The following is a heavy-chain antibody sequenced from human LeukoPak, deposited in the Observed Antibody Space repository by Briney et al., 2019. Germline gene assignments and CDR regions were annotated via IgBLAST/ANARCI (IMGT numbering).Heavy chain of an antibody. J-gene: IGHJ4*02. CDR2: INTNIGNP. D-gene: IGHD4-17*01. Sequence: GASVKVSCKASGYTFTGYYMHWVRQAPGQGLEWMGWINTNIGNPTYAQGFTGRFVFSLDTSVSTAYLQISSLKAEDTAVYYCARDRTKDYGDFDYWGQGTLVTVSS. CDR1: GYTFTGYY. V-gene: IGHV7-4-1*02. CDR3: ARDRTKDYGDFDY.